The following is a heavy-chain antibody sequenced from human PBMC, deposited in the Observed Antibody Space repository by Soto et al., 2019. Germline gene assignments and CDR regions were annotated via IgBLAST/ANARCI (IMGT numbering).Heavy chain of an antibody. D-gene: IGHD6-13*01. V-gene: IGHV3-48*02. Sequence: PGGSLRLSCAASGFTFSSYSMNWVRQAPGKGLEWVSYISSSSSTIYYADSVKGRFTISRDNAKNSLYLQMNSLRDEDTAVYYCARAPRSGSSSWYWGGYYYGMDVWGQGTTVTVSS. J-gene: IGHJ6*02. CDR1: GFTFSSYS. CDR3: ARAPRSGSSSWYWGGYYYGMDV. CDR2: ISSSSSTI.